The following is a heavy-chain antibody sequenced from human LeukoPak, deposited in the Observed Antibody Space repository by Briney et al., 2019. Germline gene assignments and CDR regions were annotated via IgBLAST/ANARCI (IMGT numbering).Heavy chain of an antibody. CDR3: AKDINYHDSSGSDY. V-gene: IGHV3-30*02. CDR1: GFTFSSYG. Sequence: TGGSLRLSCAASGFTFSSYGMHWVRQAPGKGLEWVAFIRYDGSNKYYADSVKGRFTISRDNSKNTLYLQMNSLRAEDTAVYYCAKDINYHDSSGSDYWGQGTLVTVSS. J-gene: IGHJ4*02. D-gene: IGHD3-22*01. CDR2: IRYDGSNK.